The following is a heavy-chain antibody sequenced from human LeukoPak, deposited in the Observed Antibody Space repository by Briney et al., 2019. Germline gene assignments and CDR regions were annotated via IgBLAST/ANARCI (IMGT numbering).Heavy chain of an antibody. CDR3: ARDPRLREGY. V-gene: IGHV3-48*04. D-gene: IGHD3-16*01. CDR1: GFTFSSYS. J-gene: IGHJ4*02. CDR2: ISSSSSTI. Sequence: PGGSLRLSCAASGFTFSSYSMNWVRQAPGKGLEWVSYISSSSSTIYYADSVKGRFTISRDNAKNSLYLQMNSLRAEDTAVYYCARDPRLREGYWGQGTLVTVSS.